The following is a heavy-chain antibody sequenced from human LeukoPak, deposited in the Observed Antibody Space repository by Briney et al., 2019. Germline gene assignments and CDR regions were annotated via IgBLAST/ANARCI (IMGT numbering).Heavy chain of an antibody. CDR1: GFTFSIYA. Sequence: GGSLRLSCAASGFTFSIYAMHWVRQAPGKGLEWVAVMSFDGSNKYYADSVKGRFTISRDSSKNTLYLQMNSLRPEDTAVYYCARVGYGGYGVGEFDYWGQGTLVTVSS. V-gene: IGHV3-30-3*01. CDR2: MSFDGSNK. J-gene: IGHJ4*02. D-gene: IGHD5-12*01. CDR3: ARVGYGGYGVGEFDY.